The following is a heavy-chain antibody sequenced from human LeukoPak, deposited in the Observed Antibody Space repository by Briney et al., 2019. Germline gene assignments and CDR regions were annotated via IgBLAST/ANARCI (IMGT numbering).Heavy chain of an antibody. CDR3: ARRAGAYSHPYDY. J-gene: IGHJ4*02. Sequence: GGSLRLSCTVSGFTVSTNSMSWVRQAPGKGLEWVSFIYSDNTHYSDSVKGRFTISRDNSKSTLYLQMNSLRAEDSAVYYCARRAGAYSHPYDYWGQGTLVTVSS. CDR2: IYSDNT. D-gene: IGHD4/OR15-4a*01. V-gene: IGHV3-53*01. CDR1: GFTVSTNS.